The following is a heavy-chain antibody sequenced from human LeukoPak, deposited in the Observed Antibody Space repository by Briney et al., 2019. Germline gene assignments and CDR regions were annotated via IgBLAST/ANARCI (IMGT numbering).Heavy chain of an antibody. V-gene: IGHV4-4*02. CDR3: ARTLGTTTYSSSWYLVPGPFDY. D-gene: IGHD6-13*01. J-gene: IGHJ4*02. Sequence: SETLSLTCAVSGGSISSSNWWSWVRQPPGKGLEWIGEIYHSGSTNYNPSLKSRVTISVDKSKNQFSLKLSSVTAADTAVYYCARTLGTTTYSSSWYLVPGPFDYWGQGTLVTVSS. CDR1: GGSISSSNW. CDR2: IYHSGST.